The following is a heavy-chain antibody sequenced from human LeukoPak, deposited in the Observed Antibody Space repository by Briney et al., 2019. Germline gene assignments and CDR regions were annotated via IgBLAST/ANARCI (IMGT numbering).Heavy chain of an antibody. CDR1: GGSINSGTYY. CDR3: ARVRYSSSCYGY. D-gene: IGHD6-13*01. J-gene: IGHJ4*02. CDR2: IYYSGST. V-gene: IGHV4-61*10. Sequence: PSQTLSLTCTVSGGSINSGTYYWSWLRQPAGKGLEWIGYIYYSGSTNYNPSLKSRVTISVDTSKNQFSLKLSSVTAADTAVYYCARVRYSSSCYGYWGQGTLVTVSS.